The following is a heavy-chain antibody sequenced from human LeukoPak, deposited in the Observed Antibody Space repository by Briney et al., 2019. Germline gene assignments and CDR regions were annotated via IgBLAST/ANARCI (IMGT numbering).Heavy chain of an antibody. V-gene: IGHV4-34*01. J-gene: IGHJ4*02. CDR2: MNHSGST. D-gene: IGHD1-26*01. CDR3: ARGPGSAVVY. CDR1: RGSLSGYY. Sequence: SETLSLTCAVYRGSLSGYYWSWVRQSPGKGLEWIGEMNHSGSTNYNPSLKSRVTISVDTSKNQFSLKVSSVTAADTAVYYCARGPGSAVVYWGQGTLVTVSS.